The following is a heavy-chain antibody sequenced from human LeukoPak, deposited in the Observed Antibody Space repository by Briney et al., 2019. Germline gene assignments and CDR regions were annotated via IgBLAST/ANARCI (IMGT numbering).Heavy chain of an antibody. D-gene: IGHD6-19*01. V-gene: IGHV3-53*05. CDR1: GLTVSSNY. CDR2: LYGAGST. J-gene: IGHJ4*02. Sequence: GGSLRLSCAASGLTVSSNYMSWVRQAPGKGLEWVSVLYGAGSTYYADSVKGRFTISRDNSKNTLFLQMNSLRGEDTAVYYCARGGTPGYSTGWIDYWGQGTLVTVSS. CDR3: ARGGTPGYSTGWIDY.